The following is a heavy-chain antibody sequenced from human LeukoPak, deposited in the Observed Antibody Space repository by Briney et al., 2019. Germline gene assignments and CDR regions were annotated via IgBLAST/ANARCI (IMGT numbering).Heavy chain of an antibody. CDR2: ISAYNGNT. V-gene: IGHV1-18*01. J-gene: IGHJ4*02. Sequence: ASVKVSCKASGYTFTSYGISWVRQAPGQGLEWMGWISAYNGNTNYAQELQGRVTMTTDTSTSTAYMELRSLRSDDTAVYYCARDSHFVLWFGELLGSYYFDYWGQGTLVTVSS. CDR3: ARDSHFVLWFGELLGSYYFDY. D-gene: IGHD3-10*01. CDR1: GYTFTSYG.